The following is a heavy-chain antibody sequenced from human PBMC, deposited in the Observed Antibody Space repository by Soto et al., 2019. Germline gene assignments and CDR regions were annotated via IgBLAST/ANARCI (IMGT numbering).Heavy chain of an antibody. CDR1: GDSVTGHY. D-gene: IGHD5-18*01. V-gene: IGHV4-59*02. CDR3: ARHFWYSYGKSYGMDV. CDR2: MHYTGFS. J-gene: IGHJ6*02. Sequence: SETLSLTCSFSGDSVTGHYLTWIRQSPEKGLEWIGYMHYTGFSHYNPSLKSRLTISVDRSKNHFTLQLTSVTVADTAVYYCARHFWYSYGKSYGMDVWGQGTTVTVSS.